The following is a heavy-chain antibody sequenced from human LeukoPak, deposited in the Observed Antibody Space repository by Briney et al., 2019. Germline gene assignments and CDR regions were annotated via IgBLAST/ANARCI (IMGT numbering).Heavy chain of an antibody. J-gene: IGHJ3*02. CDR2: IYYSGST. CDR3: ARERRGVGATLAFDI. V-gene: IGHV4-39*07. CDR1: GGSISSSSYY. Sequence: SETLSLTCTVSGGSISSSSYYWGWIRQPPGKGLEWIGSIYYSGSTYYNPSLKSRVTISVDTSKNQFSLKLSSVTAADTAVYYCARERRGVGATLAFDIWGQGTMVTVSS. D-gene: IGHD1-26*01.